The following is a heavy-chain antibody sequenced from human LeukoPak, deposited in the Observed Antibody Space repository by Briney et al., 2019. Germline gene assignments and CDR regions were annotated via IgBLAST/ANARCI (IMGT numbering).Heavy chain of an antibody. V-gene: IGHV3-74*01. CDR3: VRDIENIGYDAFEF. Sequence: GSRRLSCLASGFTLSTYWMHGVRQAPGKGLEWVSRLDRDGTTTSYADSVYGRFTISRDNAKSTLYLQMRSLRAEDTAVYYCVRDIENIGYDAFEFWGHGTLVTVSS. D-gene: IGHD2/OR15-2a*01. J-gene: IGHJ5*01. CDR1: GFTLSTYW. CDR2: LDRDGTTT.